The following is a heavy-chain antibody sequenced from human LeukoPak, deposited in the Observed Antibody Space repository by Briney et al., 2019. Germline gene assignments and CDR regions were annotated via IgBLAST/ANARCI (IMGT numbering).Heavy chain of an antibody. CDR1: GFTFSSYA. Sequence: GGSLRLSCAASGFTFSSYAMSWVRQAPGKGLEWVSAISGSGSTYYADSVKGRFTISRDNSKNTLYLQMNSLRAEDTAVYYCAKPEEQWLPTSFDYWGQGTLVTVSS. CDR3: AKPEEQWLPTSFDY. CDR2: ISGSGST. V-gene: IGHV3-23*01. J-gene: IGHJ4*02. D-gene: IGHD6-19*01.